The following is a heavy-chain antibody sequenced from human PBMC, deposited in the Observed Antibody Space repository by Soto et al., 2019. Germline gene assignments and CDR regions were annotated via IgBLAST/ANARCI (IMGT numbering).Heavy chain of an antibody. CDR3: ANYDSYYYGMDV. D-gene: IGHD3-3*01. J-gene: IGHJ6*02. V-gene: IGHV4-34*01. CDR1: GGSFSCYY. Sequence: ADTLSLTCAVYGGSFSCYYCSWIRQPPGKGLEWSEEIKHSGSTNYIPSLKSRVTISVDTSKNQFSLKLSSVTAADTAVYYCANYDSYYYGMDVWGQGTTVT. CDR2: IKHSGST.